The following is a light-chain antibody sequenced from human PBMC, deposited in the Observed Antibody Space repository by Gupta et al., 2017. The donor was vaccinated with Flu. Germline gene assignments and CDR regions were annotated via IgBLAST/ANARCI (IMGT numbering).Light chain of an antibody. CDR1: QSVSDN. Sequence: EVVMTQSPATLAESPGERATLSCRASQSVSDNLAWYQQKPGQAPRLLIYVASTRATGIPARFSGSGSGTEFTLTIGSLQSEDFAVYYCQQYNNWPLTFGGGTRVEIK. CDR3: QQYNNWPLT. CDR2: VAS. V-gene: IGKV3-15*01. J-gene: IGKJ4*01.